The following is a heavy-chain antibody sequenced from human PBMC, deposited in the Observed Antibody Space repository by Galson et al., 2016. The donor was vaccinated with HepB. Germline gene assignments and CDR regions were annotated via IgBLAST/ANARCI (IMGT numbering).Heavy chain of an antibody. CDR2: IYPSGDTT. CDR1: GYTITNYY. V-gene: IGHV1-46*01. D-gene: IGHD2-2*01. J-gene: IGHJ4*02. Sequence: SVKVSCKASGYTITNYYMHWVRQAPGQGLEWMGVIYPSGDTTNYSQRFRGRVTMTRDTSTNTVYMELSSLRSEDTAVYYCVRESLPEVKYFDYWGQGTLVTVSS. CDR3: VRESLPEVKYFDY.